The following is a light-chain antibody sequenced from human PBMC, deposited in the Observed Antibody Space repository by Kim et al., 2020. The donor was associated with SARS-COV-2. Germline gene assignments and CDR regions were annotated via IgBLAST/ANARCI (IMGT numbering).Light chain of an antibody. CDR1: SSNIGSNT. CDR3: AAWDDSLNGPV. J-gene: IGLJ1*01. Sequence: ELTQPPSASGTPGQRVTISCSGSSSNIGSNTVNWYQQLPGTAPKLLIYSNNQRPSGVPDRFSGSKSGTSASLAISGLQSEDEADYYCAAWDDSLNGPVFGTATKVTVL. CDR2: SNN. V-gene: IGLV1-44*01.